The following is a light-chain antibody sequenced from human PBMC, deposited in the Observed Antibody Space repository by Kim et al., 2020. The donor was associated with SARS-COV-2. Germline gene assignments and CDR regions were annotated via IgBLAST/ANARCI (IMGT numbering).Light chain of an antibody. Sequence: APGESATLSCSASQRVSSSDLAWYQQKPGQAPSLLIYGASSRATGIPDRFSGGGSEADFTLIISRLEPDDFAVYYCQQYGSSPWTFGQGTKVDIK. CDR1: QRVSSSD. CDR2: GAS. CDR3: QQYGSSPWT. V-gene: IGKV3-20*01. J-gene: IGKJ1*01.